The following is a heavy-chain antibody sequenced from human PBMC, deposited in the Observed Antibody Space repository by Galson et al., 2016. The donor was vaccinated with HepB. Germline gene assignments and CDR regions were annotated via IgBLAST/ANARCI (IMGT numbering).Heavy chain of an antibody. V-gene: IGHV4-61*03. J-gene: IGHJ6*02. Sequence: SETLSLTCTVSGGSVSTENFYWSWIRQPPGKGLEWIGYIYYIGNTDYNPSLKSRVTMSVDTSKNHFSLKLFSVTTADTTVYYCASVTWSSGSLSGPSGMDVWGQGTTVIVSS. CDR3: ASVTWSSGSLSGPSGMDV. CDR2: IYYIGNT. CDR1: GGSVSTENFY. D-gene: IGHD3-10*01.